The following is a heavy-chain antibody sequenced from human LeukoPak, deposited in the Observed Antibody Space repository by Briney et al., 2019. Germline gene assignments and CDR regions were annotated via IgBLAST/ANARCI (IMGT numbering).Heavy chain of an antibody. V-gene: IGHV1-69*06. CDR2: IIPIFGTA. D-gene: IGHD3-10*01. Sequence: GASVKVSCKASGYTFTSYGISWVRQAPGQGLEWMGGIIPIFGTANYAQKFQGRVTITADKSTSTAYMELSSLRSEDTAVYYCARDLRPYYGSGLSEFDYWGQGTLVTVSS. J-gene: IGHJ4*02. CDR1: GYTFTSYG. CDR3: ARDLRPYYGSGLSEFDY.